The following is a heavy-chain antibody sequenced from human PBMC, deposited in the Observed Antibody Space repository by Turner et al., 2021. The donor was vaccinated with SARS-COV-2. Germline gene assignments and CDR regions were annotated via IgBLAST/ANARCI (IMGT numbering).Heavy chain of an antibody. D-gene: IGHD2-21*02. CDR1: GYTFTSYF. V-gene: IGHV1-46*01. CDR2: INPSGGST. J-gene: IGHJ4*02. Sequence: QVQLVQSGAEVKKPGASVKVSCKASGYTFTSYFMHWVRQTTGQGLEWMGIINPSGGSTSYAQKFQGRVTMTRDTSTSTVYMELSSLRSEDTAVYYCAREGHIVVVTATPIDYWGQGTLVTVSS. CDR3: AREGHIVVVTATPIDY.